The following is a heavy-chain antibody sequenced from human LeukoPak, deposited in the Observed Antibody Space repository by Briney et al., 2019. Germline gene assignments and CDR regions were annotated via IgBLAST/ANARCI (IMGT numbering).Heavy chain of an antibody. Sequence: GGSLRLSCAATRFTFDDYAMHWVRHSPGRGLEWVSGISWNSGSIDYAASVRGRFTISRDDANNSLYLQMNSLRPEDSALYYCAKGTGRYWTFFDDWGQGTLVTVSS. CDR3: AKGTGRYWTFFDD. D-gene: IGHD1-26*01. CDR2: ISWNSGSI. J-gene: IGHJ4*02. CDR1: RFTFDDYA. V-gene: IGHV3-9*01.